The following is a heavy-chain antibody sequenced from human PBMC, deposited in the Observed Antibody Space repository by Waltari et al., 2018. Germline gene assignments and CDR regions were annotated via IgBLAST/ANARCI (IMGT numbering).Heavy chain of an antibody. V-gene: IGHV3-64D*08. CDR2: ISSIGGST. Sequence: EVQLVESGGGLVQPGGSLRLSCSASGFTFSSYAMHWVRQAPGKGLEYVSAISSIGGSTYYAYSVKGRFTISRDNSKNTLYLQMSSLRAEDTAVYYCVKDGHDSSGYYSYYFDYWGQGTLVTVSS. CDR1: GFTFSSYA. D-gene: IGHD3-22*01. CDR3: VKDGHDSSGYYSYYFDY. J-gene: IGHJ4*02.